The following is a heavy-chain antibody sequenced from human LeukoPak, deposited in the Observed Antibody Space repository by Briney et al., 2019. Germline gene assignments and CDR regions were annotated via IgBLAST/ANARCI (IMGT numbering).Heavy chain of an antibody. CDR3: AREMVMVRGVEPFDY. D-gene: IGHD3-10*01. Sequence: PSQTLSLTCTVSGGSISSGSYYWSWIRQPAGKGLEWIGRIYTSGSTNYNPSLKSRDTISVDTSKNQFSLKLSSVTAADTAVYYCAREMVMVRGVEPFDYWDQGTLVTVSS. CDR1: GGSISSGSYY. J-gene: IGHJ4*02. V-gene: IGHV4-61*02. CDR2: IYTSGST.